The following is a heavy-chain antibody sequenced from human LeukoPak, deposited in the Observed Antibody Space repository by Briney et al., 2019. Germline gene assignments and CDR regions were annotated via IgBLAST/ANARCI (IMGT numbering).Heavy chain of an antibody. Sequence: QPGRSLRLSCAASGFTFDDYAMHWVRQAPGKGLEWVSGISWNSGSIGYADSVKGRFTISRDNSKNTLYLQMNSLRAEDTAVYYCARELSMGYWGQGTLVTVSS. CDR2: ISWNSGSI. CDR1: GFTFDDYA. J-gene: IGHJ4*02. D-gene: IGHD5-24*01. CDR3: ARELSMGY. V-gene: IGHV3-9*01.